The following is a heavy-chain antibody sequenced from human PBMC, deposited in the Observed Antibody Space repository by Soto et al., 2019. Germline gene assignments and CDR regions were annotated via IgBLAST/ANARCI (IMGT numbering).Heavy chain of an antibody. CDR3: AVAVAGPTAIGY. CDR1: GFTVSSTY. J-gene: IGHJ4*02. CDR2: IYSGGST. V-gene: IGHV3-53*01. D-gene: IGHD6-19*01. Sequence: PGGSLRLSCAASGFTVSSTYMSWVRQAPGKGLEWVSVIYSGGSTYYADSVKGRFTISRDNSKNTLYLQMNSLRAEDTAVYYCAVAVAGPTAIGYWGQGTLVTVSS.